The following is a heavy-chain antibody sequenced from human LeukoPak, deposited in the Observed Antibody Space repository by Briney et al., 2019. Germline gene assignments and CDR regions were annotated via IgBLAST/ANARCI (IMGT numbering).Heavy chain of an antibody. CDR1: GGSISTYY. Sequence: SETLSLTCTVSGGSISTYYWSWIRQPPGKGLEWIGYVYYSGSTNYNPSLKSRVTTSVDTSKNQFSLKLSSVTAADTAVYYCARGSSSWDNWFDPWGQGTLVTVSS. J-gene: IGHJ5*02. D-gene: IGHD6-13*01. V-gene: IGHV4-59*01. CDR2: VYYSGST. CDR3: ARGSSSWDNWFDP.